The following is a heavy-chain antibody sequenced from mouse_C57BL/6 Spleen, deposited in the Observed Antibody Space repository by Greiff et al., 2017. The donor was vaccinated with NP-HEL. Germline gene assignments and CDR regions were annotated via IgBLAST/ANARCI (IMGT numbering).Heavy chain of an antibody. J-gene: IGHJ4*01. CDR1: GFTFSDYG. CDR3: AKNRSAMDY. V-gene: IGHV5-17*01. Sequence: DVMLVDSGGGLVKPGGSLKLSCAASGFTFSDYGMHWVRQAPEKGLEWVAYISSGSSTIYYADTVKGRFTISRDNAKNTLFLQMTSLRSEDTAMYYCAKNRSAMDYWGQGTSVTVSS. CDR2: ISSGSSTI.